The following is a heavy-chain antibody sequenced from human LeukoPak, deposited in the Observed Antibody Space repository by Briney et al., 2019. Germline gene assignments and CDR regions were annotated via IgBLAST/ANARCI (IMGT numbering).Heavy chain of an antibody. D-gene: IGHD6-6*01. CDR3: ARVEYSSSLGYYGMDV. Sequence: PAETLSLTCAVYGGSFSGYYWSWIRQPPGKGLEWIGEINHSGSTNYNPSLKSRVTISVDPSKNQFSLKLSSVTAADTAVYYCARVEYSSSLGYYGMDVWGQGTTVTVSS. CDR2: INHSGST. CDR1: GGSFSGYY. V-gene: IGHV4-34*01. J-gene: IGHJ6*02.